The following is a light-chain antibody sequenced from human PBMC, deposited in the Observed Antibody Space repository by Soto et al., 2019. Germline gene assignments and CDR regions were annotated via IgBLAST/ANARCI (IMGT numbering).Light chain of an antibody. J-gene: IGLJ1*01. CDR1: EGVIGLYDF. V-gene: IGLV2-8*01. CDR3: KSYAGSNTYV. CDR2: EVF. Sequence: QSALTTPPAASGCAGQSVTSCCTGTEGVIGLYDFVSLYQPLPGNAPRLIIYEVFQRPSGVTDRFSGSKSGNTASLTVSGLQAADEADYFCKSYAGSNTYVFGSGTKVTVL.